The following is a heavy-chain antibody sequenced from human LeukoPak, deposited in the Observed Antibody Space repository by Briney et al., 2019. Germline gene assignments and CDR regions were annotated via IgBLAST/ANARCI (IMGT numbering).Heavy chain of an antibody. J-gene: IGHJ5*02. CDR3: ARGVQLWLNWFDP. D-gene: IGHD5-18*01. V-gene: IGHV4-39*07. CDR2: VYYSGTT. CDR1: GDSISLSFYY. Sequence: NPSETLSLTCSVSGDSISLSFYYWGWIRQPPGKALEWIGSVYYSGTTSYNPSLKSRVTISVDTSKNQFSLKLSSVTAADTAVYYCARGVQLWLNWFDPWGQGTLVTVSS.